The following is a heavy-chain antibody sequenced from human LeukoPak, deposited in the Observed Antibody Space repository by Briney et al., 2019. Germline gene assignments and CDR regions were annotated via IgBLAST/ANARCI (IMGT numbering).Heavy chain of an antibody. D-gene: IGHD1-1*01. Sequence: GGSLRLSCAASGLTFRDFGMHWVRQGPGKGLEWVAVIYYDGGKKYYADSVKGRFTISRDNSKNTLYLQLNSLRAEDTAVYYCARDRLEIKYFDLWGSGTQVTVSS. CDR2: IYYDGGKK. J-gene: IGHJ2*01. CDR1: GLTFRDFG. V-gene: IGHV3-33*01. CDR3: ARDRLEIKYFDL.